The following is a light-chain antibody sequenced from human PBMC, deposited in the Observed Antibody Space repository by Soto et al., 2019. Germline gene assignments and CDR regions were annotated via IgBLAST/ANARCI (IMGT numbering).Light chain of an antibody. Sequence: DLQMTQSPSSLSASVGDRVTITCRASQSISSYLNWYQQKPGKAPKLLIYAASSLQSGVPSRFSGSGSVTDFTLTISSLQPEDFATYYCQQSYSTPVTFGGVTKVEIK. J-gene: IGKJ4*01. CDR3: QQSYSTPVT. CDR2: AAS. CDR1: QSISSY. V-gene: IGKV1-39*01.